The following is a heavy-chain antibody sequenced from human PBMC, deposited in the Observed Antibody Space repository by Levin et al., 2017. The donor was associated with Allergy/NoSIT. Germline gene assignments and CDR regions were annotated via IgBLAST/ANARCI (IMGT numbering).Heavy chain of an antibody. D-gene: IGHD1-1*01. CDR3: AKDTTGHWNPDAFDI. Sequence: GGSLRLSCAASGFTFDDYAMHWVRQAPGKGLEWVSGISWNSGSIGYADSVKGRFTISRDNAKNSLYLQMNSVRAEDTALYYCAKDTTGHWNPDAFDIWGQGTMVTVSS. J-gene: IGHJ3*02. CDR2: ISWNSGSI. CDR1: GFTFDDYA. V-gene: IGHV3-9*01.